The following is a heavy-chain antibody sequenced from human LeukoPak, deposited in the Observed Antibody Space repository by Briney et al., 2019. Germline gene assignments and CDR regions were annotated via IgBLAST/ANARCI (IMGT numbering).Heavy chain of an antibody. CDR1: GFTFSSYW. CDR3: ARGPYSGSVFDY. CDR2: INHSGSA. D-gene: IGHD1-26*01. V-gene: IGHV4-34*01. J-gene: IGHJ4*02. Sequence: PGGSLRLSCAASGFTFSSYWMSWIRQPPGKGLEWIGEINHSGSANYNPSLKSRVTISVDTSKNQFSLKLSSVTAADTAVYYCARGPYSGSVFDYWGQGTLVTVSS.